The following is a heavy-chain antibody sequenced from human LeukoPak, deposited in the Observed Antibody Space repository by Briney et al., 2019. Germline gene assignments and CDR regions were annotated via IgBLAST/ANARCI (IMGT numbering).Heavy chain of an antibody. V-gene: IGHV1-2*02. D-gene: IGHD6-13*01. J-gene: IGHJ4*02. CDR1: GYTFTSYY. CDR2: VYPYSGGT. CDR3: ARTTSERIAAAPLDY. Sequence: ASVKVSCKASGYTFTSYYIHWVRQAPGQGLEWMGWVYPYSGGTDYAQKFQDRVTMTGDTSISTAYMELSRLRSDDTAVYYCARTTSERIAAAPLDYWGQGTLVTVSS.